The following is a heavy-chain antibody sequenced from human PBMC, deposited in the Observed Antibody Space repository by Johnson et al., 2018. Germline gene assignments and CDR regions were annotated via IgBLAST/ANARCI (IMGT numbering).Heavy chain of an antibody. CDR1: RFTFSRYG. V-gene: IGHV3-30*18. CDR3: AKLYYGSGVGYSYNYIDV. Sequence: VQLVETGGGVVQPGRSLRLSCGASRFTFSRYGMHWVRQAPGKGLEWVTLISYDGSNKYYADSVKGRFTISRDNSENTLYLQMNSLRAEDTAVYYCAKLYYGSGVGYSYNYIDVWGKGTTVTVSS. D-gene: IGHD3-10*01. CDR2: ISYDGSNK. J-gene: IGHJ6*03.